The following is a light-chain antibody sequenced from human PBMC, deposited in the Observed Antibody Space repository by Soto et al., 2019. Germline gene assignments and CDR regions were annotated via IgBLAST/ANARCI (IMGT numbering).Light chain of an antibody. CDR3: QQSYTTPWT. CDR1: LSISSD. V-gene: IGKV1-39*01. Sequence: DIPMTQSPSSLSASVGDRVTITCRASLSISSDLNWYQQNPGKAPKVLIFGASSLQSGVPSRFSGSGSGTDFTLTISSLQPEDFATYYCQQSYTTPWTFGQGTKLEIK. CDR2: GAS. J-gene: IGKJ2*01.